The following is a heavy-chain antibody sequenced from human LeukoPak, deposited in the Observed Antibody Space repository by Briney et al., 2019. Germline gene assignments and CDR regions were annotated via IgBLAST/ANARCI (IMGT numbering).Heavy chain of an antibody. CDR2: ISSSSSYI. Sequence: GGTLRLSCAASGFTFSSYNMNWVRQAPGKGLEWVSSISSSSSYIYYADSVKGRFTISRDNAKNSLYLQMNSLRAEDTAVYYCARRGGSGYYDAFDIWGQGTMVTVSS. D-gene: IGHD3-22*01. CDR1: GFTFSSYN. J-gene: IGHJ3*02. V-gene: IGHV3-21*01. CDR3: ARRGGSGYYDAFDI.